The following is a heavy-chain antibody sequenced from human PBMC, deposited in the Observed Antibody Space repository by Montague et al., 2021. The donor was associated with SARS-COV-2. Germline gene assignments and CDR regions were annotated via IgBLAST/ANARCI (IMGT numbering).Heavy chain of an antibody. CDR2: IYTSGST. V-gene: IGHV4-61*02. D-gene: IGHD3-10*01. CDR3: ARDGSQDYYDSGIDY. J-gene: IGHJ4*02. CDR1: GGSISIGRYY. Sequence: TLSLTCTVSGGSISIGRYYWNWIRQPAGKGLEWIGRIYTSGSTNYNPSLKSRVSISADTSNNQVSLSLSSVTAADTAVYYCARDGSQDYYDSGIDYWGQGILVTVSS.